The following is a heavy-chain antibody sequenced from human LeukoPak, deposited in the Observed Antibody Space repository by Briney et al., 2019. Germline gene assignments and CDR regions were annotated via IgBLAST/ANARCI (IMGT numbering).Heavy chain of an antibody. CDR3: GRWGISAIIDH. CDR1: GFSFSGYG. CDR2: INPDGRKT. D-gene: IGHD2-21*01. V-gene: IGHV3-7*01. Sequence: AGGSLRLSCAASGFSFSGYGMAWLRQAPGKGLEWVANINPDGRKTNYVDSVKGRFTISRDNAKTSLCLQMDSLRAEDTAVYSCGRWGISAIIDHWGQGTLVSVPS. J-gene: IGHJ5*02.